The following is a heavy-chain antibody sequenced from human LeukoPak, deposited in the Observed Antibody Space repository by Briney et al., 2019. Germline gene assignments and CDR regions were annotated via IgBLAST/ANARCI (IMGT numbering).Heavy chain of an antibody. V-gene: IGHV3-53*01. CDR3: ATQLGYTFGGVIPGGY. CDR1: EFRVSDYY. CDR2: IRDSGEA. D-gene: IGHD3-16*02. J-gene: IGHJ4*02. Sequence: GGSLRLSCAVSEFRVSDYYMSWVRQAPGKGLEWVGLIRDSGEAFYADFVRGRFAISRDESENTLYLQMNSLRAEDTAVYYCATQLGYTFGGVIPGGYWGQGTLVTVSS.